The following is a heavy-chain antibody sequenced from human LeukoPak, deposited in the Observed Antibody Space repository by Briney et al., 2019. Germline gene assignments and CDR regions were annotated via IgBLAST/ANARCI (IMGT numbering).Heavy chain of an antibody. Sequence: SETLSLTCAVSGGSITSGAYAWSWIRQPPGKGLEWIGYIYRSGSTSYKPSLKSRLSITIDKSKNQFSLKLSSVTAADTAVYYCARAGAAQPYYFDYWGQGTLVTVSS. D-gene: IGHD6-6*01. CDR3: ARAGAAQPYYFDY. V-gene: IGHV4-30-2*01. CDR2: IYRSGST. CDR1: GGSITSGAYA. J-gene: IGHJ4*02.